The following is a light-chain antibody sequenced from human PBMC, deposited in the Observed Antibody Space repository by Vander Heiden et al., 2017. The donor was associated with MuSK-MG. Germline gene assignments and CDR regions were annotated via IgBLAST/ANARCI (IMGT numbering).Light chain of an antibody. CDR1: DSNIGAGYD. Sequence: QSVLTQPPSVSGAPGQRVTISRTGSDSNIGAGYDVHWYQQIPGTAPKVLIYGNSNRPSGVPDRFSASKSGTSASLAITGLQAEDEADYYCQSYDNSLSGSGVFGGGTKLTVL. CDR2: GNS. CDR3: QSYDNSLSGSGV. V-gene: IGLV1-40*01. J-gene: IGLJ2*01.